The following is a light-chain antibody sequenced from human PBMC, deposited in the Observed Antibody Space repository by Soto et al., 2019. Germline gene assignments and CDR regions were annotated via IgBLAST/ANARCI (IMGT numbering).Light chain of an antibody. J-gene: IGLJ2*01. CDR1: SSDVGGYNY. CDR2: DVS. Sequence: QSALTQPASVSGSPGQSITISCTGTSSDVGGYNYVSWYQQHPGKAPKLMIYDVSNRPSGVSTRFSASKSGNTASLTIAGLQAEDEADYYCSSYTSSSTPVVFGGGTKLTVL. CDR3: SSYTSSSTPVV. V-gene: IGLV2-14*01.